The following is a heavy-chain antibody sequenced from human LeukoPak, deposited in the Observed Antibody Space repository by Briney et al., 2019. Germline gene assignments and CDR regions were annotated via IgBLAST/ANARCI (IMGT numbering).Heavy chain of an antibody. CDR2: INHSGST. Sequence: PSETLSLTCAVCGGSFSGYYWSWIRQPPGKGLEWIGEINHSGSTNYNPSLKSRVTISVDTSKNQFSLKLSSVTAADTAVYYCAIRKDYGDPRGFAYWGQGTLVTVSS. J-gene: IGHJ4*02. V-gene: IGHV4-34*01. D-gene: IGHD4-17*01. CDR1: GGSFSGYY. CDR3: AIRKDYGDPRGFAY.